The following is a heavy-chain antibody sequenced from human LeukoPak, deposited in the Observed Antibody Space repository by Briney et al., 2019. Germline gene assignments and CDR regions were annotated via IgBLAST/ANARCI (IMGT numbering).Heavy chain of an antibody. CDR2: IHYSGST. V-gene: IGHV4-59*08. CDR3: ARHARKRLTSNWDF. CDR1: GGSISGFY. J-gene: IGHJ4*02. D-gene: IGHD2-21*02. Sequence: PSETLSLTCTVSGGSISGFYWSWIRQPPGKGLEWIGYIHYSGSTDYNPSLKSQVIISLDTSKNQFSLRLSSVTAADTAVYYCARHARKRLTSNWDFWGQGTLVTVSS.